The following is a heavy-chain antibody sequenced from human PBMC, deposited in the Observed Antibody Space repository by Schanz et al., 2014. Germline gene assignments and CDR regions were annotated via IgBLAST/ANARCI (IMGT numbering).Heavy chain of an antibody. CDR2: INPNSGGT. V-gene: IGHV1-2*02. D-gene: IGHD1-7*01. CDR1: GYTFTGNY. J-gene: IGHJ5*02. Sequence: QVQLVQSGVEVKKPGASVKVSCKASGYTFTGNYMHWVRQAPGQGLEWMGWINPNSGGTNYAQEFQGRVTMTRDTSISTAYMELSRLRSDDTAVYYCARGWRVSVTGTTWWFDPWGQGTLVTVSS. CDR3: ARGWRVSVTGTTWWFDP.